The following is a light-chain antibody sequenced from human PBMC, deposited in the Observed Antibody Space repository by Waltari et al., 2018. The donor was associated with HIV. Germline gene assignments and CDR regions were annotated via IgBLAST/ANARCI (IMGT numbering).Light chain of an antibody. CDR1: QSVSST. Sequence: EIVMTQSPASLSVSPGESATLSCRASQSVSSTLAWYQQKPGQAPRLLVYGASARATGIPARFSGSGSGTEFTLTISSLQSEDSAVYYCQQYSNWPLTFGGGTKVEIK. J-gene: IGKJ4*01. V-gene: IGKV3-15*01. CDR2: GAS. CDR3: QQYSNWPLT.